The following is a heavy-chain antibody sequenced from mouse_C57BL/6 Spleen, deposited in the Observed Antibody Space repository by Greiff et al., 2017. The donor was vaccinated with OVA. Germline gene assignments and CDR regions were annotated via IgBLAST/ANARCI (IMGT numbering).Heavy chain of an antibody. V-gene: IGHV5-17*01. CDR2: ISSGSSTI. J-gene: IGHJ4*01. Sequence: EVKVEESGGGLVKPGGSLKLSCAASGFTFSDYGMHWVRQAPEKGLEWVAYISSGSSTIYYADTVKGRFTISRDNAKNTLFLQMTSLMSEYTAMYYCAATVVDYYAMDYWGQGTSVTVSS. CDR1: GFTFSDYG. D-gene: IGHD1-1*01. CDR3: AATVVDYYAMDY.